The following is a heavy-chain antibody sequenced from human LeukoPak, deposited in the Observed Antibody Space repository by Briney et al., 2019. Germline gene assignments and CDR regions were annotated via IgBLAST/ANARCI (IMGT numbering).Heavy chain of an antibody. Sequence: PSETLSLTCTVSGYSISSGFYWGWIRRPPGKGLEWIGVIYHSGTAYYNPSLKSRLTMSVDASKNQFSLKLSSVTAADTAVYYCARDFWGYSSSWPDLDNWGQGTLVTVSS. V-gene: IGHV4-38-2*02. CDR2: IYHSGTA. J-gene: IGHJ4*02. CDR3: ARDFWGYSSSWPDLDN. CDR1: GYSISSGFY. D-gene: IGHD6-13*01.